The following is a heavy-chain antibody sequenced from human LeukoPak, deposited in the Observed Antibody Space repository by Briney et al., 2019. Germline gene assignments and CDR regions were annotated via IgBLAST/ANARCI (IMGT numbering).Heavy chain of an antibody. CDR3: AKSSGYSYGYYFDY. Sequence: HPGGSLRLSCAASGFTFSSYAMSWVRQAPGKGLEWVSGISGSGGSTYYADSVKGRFTISRDNSKNTLYLQMNSLRADDTAVYYCAKSSGYSYGYYFDYWGQGTLVTVSS. V-gene: IGHV3-23*01. CDR1: GFTFSSYA. D-gene: IGHD5-18*01. J-gene: IGHJ4*02. CDR2: ISGSGGST.